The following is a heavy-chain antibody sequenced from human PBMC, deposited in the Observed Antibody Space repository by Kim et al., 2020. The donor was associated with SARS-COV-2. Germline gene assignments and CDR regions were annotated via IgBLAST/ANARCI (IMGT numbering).Heavy chain of an antibody. V-gene: IGHV4-34*01. Sequence: SETLSLTCAVYGGSFSGYYWSWIRQPPGKGLEWIGEINHSGSTNYNPSLKSRVTISVDTSKNQFSLKLSSVTAADTAVYYCANYGDTFFDYWGQGTLVTVSS. D-gene: IGHD4-17*01. CDR1: GGSFSGYY. CDR3: ANYGDTFFDY. J-gene: IGHJ4*02. CDR2: INHSGST.